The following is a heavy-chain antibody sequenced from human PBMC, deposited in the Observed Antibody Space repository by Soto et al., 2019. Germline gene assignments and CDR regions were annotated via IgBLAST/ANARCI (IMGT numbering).Heavy chain of an antibody. CDR3: ARHQVQDDISYYYYGMDV. CDR1: GGSISSSSYY. V-gene: IGHV4-39*01. Sequence: SETLSLTCTVSGGSISSSSYYWGWIRQPPGKGLEWIGSIYYSGSTYYNPSLKSRVTISVDTSKNQFSLKLSSVTAADTAVYYCARHQVQDDISYYYYGMDVWGQGTTVTVSS. CDR2: IYYSGST. D-gene: IGHD3-22*01. J-gene: IGHJ6*02.